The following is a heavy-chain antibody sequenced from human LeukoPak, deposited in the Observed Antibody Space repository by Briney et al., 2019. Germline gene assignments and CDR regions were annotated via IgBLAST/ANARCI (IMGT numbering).Heavy chain of an antibody. CDR2: IRYDGSNK. D-gene: IGHD6-6*01. CDR1: GFTFSSYG. J-gene: IGHJ4*02. CDR3: AKGSSSSLVQAVY. Sequence: GGSLRLFCAASGFTFSSYGMHWVRQAPGKGLEWVAFIRYDGSNKYYADSVKGRFTISRDNSKNTLYLQMNSLRAEDTAVYYCAKGSSSSLVQAVYWGQGTLVTVSS. V-gene: IGHV3-30*02.